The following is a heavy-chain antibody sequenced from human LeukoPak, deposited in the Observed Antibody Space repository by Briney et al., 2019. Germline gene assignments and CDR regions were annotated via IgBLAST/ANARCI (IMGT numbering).Heavy chain of an antibody. CDR1: DDSITMYY. CDR2: VDHTGST. V-gene: IGHV4-59*12. CDR3: ARVRGSSWNADYYYHYMDV. D-gene: IGHD6-13*01. Sequence: PSETLSLTCSVSDDSITMYYWTWIRQPPGKGLEWIGYVDHTGSTNFNPSLKSRVTMSVDTSKNQFSLKVSSVTAADTAVYYCARVRGSSWNADYYYHYMDVWGKGTTVTISS. J-gene: IGHJ6*03.